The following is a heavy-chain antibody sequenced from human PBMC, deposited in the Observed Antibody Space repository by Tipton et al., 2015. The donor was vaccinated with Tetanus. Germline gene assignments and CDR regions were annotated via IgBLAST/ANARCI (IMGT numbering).Heavy chain of an antibody. V-gene: IGHV4-61*02. J-gene: IGHJ4*02. D-gene: IGHD6-6*01. CDR2: IYTSGST. CDR1: GGSISSSSYY. CDR3: ARDRYTSSSYDEDF. Sequence: TLSLTCTVSGGSISSSSYYWAWIRQPAGKGLEWIGRIYTSGSTNYNPSLKSRVTMSVDTSKNQFSLKLTSVTAADTAVYYCARDRYTSSSYDEDFWGQGTLVTVSS.